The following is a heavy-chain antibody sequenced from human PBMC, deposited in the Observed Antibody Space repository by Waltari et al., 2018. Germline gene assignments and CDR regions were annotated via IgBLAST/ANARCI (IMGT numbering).Heavy chain of an antibody. Sequence: EVQLVESGGGLVQPGGSLRLSCAASGFTFSSYSMNWVRQAPGKGLEWVSYISSSSSTIYYADSVKGRFTISRDNAKNSLYLQMNSLRAEDTAVYYCARGKLLHLYYFDYWGQGTLVTVSS. CDR1: GFTFSSYS. CDR2: ISSSSSTI. D-gene: IGHD2-2*02. V-gene: IGHV3-48*01. J-gene: IGHJ4*02. CDR3: ARGKLLHLYYFDY.